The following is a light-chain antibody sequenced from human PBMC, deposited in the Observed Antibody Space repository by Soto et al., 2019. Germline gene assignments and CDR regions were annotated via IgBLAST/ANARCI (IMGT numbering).Light chain of an antibody. CDR1: QSLLHSNGYNY. Sequence: DIVMTQSPLSLPVTPGEPASISCRSSQSLLHSNGYNYLDWYLQKPGQSPQLLLYLGSNSAPGGPYRFSGSGSDTDFTLKISRVQAEDVGVYYCMQDLQTPLFTFGPGPKVDI. V-gene: IGKV2-28*01. CDR2: LGS. J-gene: IGKJ3*01. CDR3: MQDLQTPLFT.